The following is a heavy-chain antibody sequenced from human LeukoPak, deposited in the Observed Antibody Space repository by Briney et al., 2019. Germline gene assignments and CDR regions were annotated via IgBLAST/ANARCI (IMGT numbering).Heavy chain of an antibody. Sequence: GGSLRLSCVASGFTFSKYTMSWVRQAPGKGLEWVSAISGSGGSTYYADSVKGRFTISRDNSKNTLYLQMNSLRAEDTAVYYCAKERRGRDGYNYVDWFDPWGQGTLVTVSS. J-gene: IGHJ5*02. V-gene: IGHV3-23*01. CDR1: GFTFSKYT. CDR2: ISGSGGST. CDR3: AKERRGRDGYNYVDWFDP. D-gene: IGHD5-24*01.